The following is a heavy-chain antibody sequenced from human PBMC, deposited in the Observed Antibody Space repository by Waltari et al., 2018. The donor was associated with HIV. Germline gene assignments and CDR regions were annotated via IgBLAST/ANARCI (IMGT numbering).Heavy chain of an antibody. CDR2: INYGGST. J-gene: IGHJ4*02. CDR3: AEGRGWQADD. CDR1: GGSDSDYY. V-gene: IGHV4-59*02. Sequence: QVQLKQSGPGLVKPSETLSLTCIVSGGSDSDYYWTWIRQPPGKGLEWIGHINYGGSTNYNPSLKGRVAISIDVSKNQFSLKLRSVTAADTAVYYCAEGRGWQADDWGQGTLVTVSS.